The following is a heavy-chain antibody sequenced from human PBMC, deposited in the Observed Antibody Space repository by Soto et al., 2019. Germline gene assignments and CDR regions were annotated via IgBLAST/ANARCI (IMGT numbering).Heavy chain of an antibody. Sequence: GASVKVSCKASGYTFTSYYMHWVRQAPGQGLEWMGIINPSGGSTSYAQKFQGRVTMTRDTSTSTVYMELSSLRSEDTAVYYCARDLRYYDFWSGYSDGMDVWGQGTTVTVSS. V-gene: IGHV1-46*01. D-gene: IGHD3-3*01. CDR1: GYTFTSYY. CDR3: ARDLRYYDFWSGYSDGMDV. J-gene: IGHJ6*02. CDR2: INPSGGST.